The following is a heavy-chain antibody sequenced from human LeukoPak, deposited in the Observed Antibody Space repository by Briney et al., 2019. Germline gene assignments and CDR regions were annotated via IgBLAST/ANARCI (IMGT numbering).Heavy chain of an antibody. CDR2: IYYSGST. V-gene: IGHV4-39*01. CDR1: GDSISRSSDY. CDR3: ARRSITGTTDSDY. D-gene: IGHD1-20*01. Sequence: SETLSLTCTVSGDSISRSSDYWGWIRQSPGKGLEWIGNIYYSGSTYYNPSLESRVTISVDTSKNQFSLKLNSVTAADTAVYYCARRSITGTTDSDYWGQGTLVTVSS. J-gene: IGHJ4*02.